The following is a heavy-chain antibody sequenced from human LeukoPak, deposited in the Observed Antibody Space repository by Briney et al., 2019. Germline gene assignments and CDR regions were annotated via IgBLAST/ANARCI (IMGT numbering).Heavy chain of an antibody. V-gene: IGHV3-23*01. D-gene: IGHD4-23*01. J-gene: IGHJ6*03. Sequence: PGGSLRLSCGASGFTFSSYAMSWVRQAPGKGLEWVSGISDSGGSRHYADSVKGRFTISRDNSKNTLYLQMNSLRAEDTAVYYCAKVGPYGGNSGYYYYYMDVWGKGTTVTISS. CDR1: GFTFSSYA. CDR3: AKVGPYGGNSGYYYYYMDV. CDR2: ISDSGGSR.